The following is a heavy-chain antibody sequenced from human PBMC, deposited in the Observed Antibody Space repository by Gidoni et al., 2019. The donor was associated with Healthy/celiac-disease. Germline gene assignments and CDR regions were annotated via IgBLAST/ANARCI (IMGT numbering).Heavy chain of an antibody. CDR3: AKDPKPHSNYYNWFDP. Sequence: QVQLVESGGGVVQPGGSLRLSCAASGFTFSSYGMHWVRQAPGKGLEWVAFIRYDGSNKYYADSVKGRFTISRDNSKNTLYLQMNSLRAEDTAVYYCAKDPKPHSNYYNWFDPWGQGTLVTVSS. CDR1: GFTFSSYG. V-gene: IGHV3-30*02. J-gene: IGHJ5*02. CDR2: IRYDGSNK. D-gene: IGHD4-4*01.